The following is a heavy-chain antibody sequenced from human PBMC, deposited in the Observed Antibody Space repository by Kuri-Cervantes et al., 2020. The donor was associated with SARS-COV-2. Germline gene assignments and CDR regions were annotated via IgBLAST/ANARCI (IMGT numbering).Heavy chain of an antibody. CDR3: ARDGSRYSTSSFNYYYYMDV. Sequence: GGSLRLSCAASGFTLSSYSMDWVRQAPGKGLEWVSFISSSSNYIYYADSLKGRFTISRDNAKNSLYLQMNSPRAEDTAVYYCARDGSRYSTSSFNYYYYMDVWGKGTTVTVSS. V-gene: IGHV3-21*01. D-gene: IGHD6-6*01. CDR2: ISSSSNYI. J-gene: IGHJ6*03. CDR1: GFTLSSYS.